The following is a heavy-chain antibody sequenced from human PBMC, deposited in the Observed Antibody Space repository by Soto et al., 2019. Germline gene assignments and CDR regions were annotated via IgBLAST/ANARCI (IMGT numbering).Heavy chain of an antibody. CDR3: AKDPAH. CDR2: ISYDGSNK. Sequence: GGSLRLSCAASGFTFSSYGMHWVRQAPGKGLEWVAVISYDGSNKYYADSVKGRFTISRDNSKNTLYLQMNSLRAEDTAVYYCAKDPAHWGQGTLVTVSS. CDR1: GFTFSSYG. D-gene: IGHD2-2*01. V-gene: IGHV3-30*18. J-gene: IGHJ4*02.